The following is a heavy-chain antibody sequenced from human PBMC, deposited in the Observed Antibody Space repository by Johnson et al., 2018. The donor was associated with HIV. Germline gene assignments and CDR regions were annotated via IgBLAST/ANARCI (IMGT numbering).Heavy chain of an antibody. CDR1: GFAFNRYA. CDR3: ATPGVGKCACGVCFIDRFEC. J-gene: IGHJ3*01. CDR2: ITNSGAST. Sequence: VQLVESGGGLVQPGGSLRLSCAASGFAFNRYAMTWVRQAPGKRLEWVSGITNSGASTYYSDSVKGRFTISRDNSKNTVSLQLNSLIIGDTAMYYCATPGVGKCACGVCFIDRFECWGPGTMVPVSS. D-gene: IGHD2-21*02. V-gene: IGHV3-23*04.